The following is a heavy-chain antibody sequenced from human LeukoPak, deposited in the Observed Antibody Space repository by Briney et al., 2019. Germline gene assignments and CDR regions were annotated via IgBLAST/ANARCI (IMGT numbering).Heavy chain of an antibody. V-gene: IGHV3-30*18. J-gene: IGHJ4*02. CDR1: GFTFSSHG. CDR2: ISYDGSNK. CDR3: AKEYSSGWYYFDY. Sequence: GGSLRLSCAGSGFTFSSHGMHWVRQAPGKGLEWVAVISYDGSNKYYADSVKGRFTISRDNSKNTLYLQMNSLRAEDTAVYYCAKEYSSGWYYFDYWGQGTLVTVSS. D-gene: IGHD6-19*01.